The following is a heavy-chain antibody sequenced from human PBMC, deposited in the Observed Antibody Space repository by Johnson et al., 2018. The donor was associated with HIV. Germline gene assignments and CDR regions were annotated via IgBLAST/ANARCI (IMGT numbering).Heavy chain of an antibody. D-gene: IGHD2-15*01. V-gene: IGHV3-13*01. CDR2: IGTAGDT. CDR3: ARAVCRGGRCYSHDAFDI. Sequence: VQLVESVGGLKQPGGSLRLSCAASGFTFSSYDMHWVRQATGKGLEWVSTIGTAGDTYYPGSVKGRFTVSREDAKNSLYLQMNSLRAGDTALYYCARAVCRGGRCYSHDAFDIWGQGTIVTVSS. J-gene: IGHJ3*02. CDR1: GFTFSSYD.